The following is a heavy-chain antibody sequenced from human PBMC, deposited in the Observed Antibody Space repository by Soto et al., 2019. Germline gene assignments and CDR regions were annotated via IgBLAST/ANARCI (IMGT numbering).Heavy chain of an antibody. V-gene: IGHV1-2*02. CDR2: INPNSGGT. J-gene: IGHJ6*04. Sequence: VKVSCNASGYTFTGYYMHWVRQAPGQGLEWMGWINPNSGGTNYAQKFQGRVTMTRDTSISTAYMELSRLRSDDTAVYYCESGIQLWPYRMDAWGKGPTVTVS. CDR3: ESGIQLWPYRMDA. D-gene: IGHD5-18*01. CDR1: GYTFTGYY.